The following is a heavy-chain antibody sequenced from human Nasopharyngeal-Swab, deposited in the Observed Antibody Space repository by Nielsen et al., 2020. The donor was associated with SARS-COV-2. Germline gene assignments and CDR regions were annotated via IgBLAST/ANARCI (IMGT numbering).Heavy chain of an antibody. D-gene: IGHD3-16*01. CDR1: GFTFSSYG. J-gene: IGHJ4*02. CDR2: IWYDGSNK. V-gene: IGHV3-33*01. CDR3: ARDAGGSGGGY. Sequence: GESLKISCAASGFTFSSYGMHWVRQAPGKGLEWVAVIWYDGSNKYYADPVKGRFTISRDNSKNTLYLQMNSLRAEDTAVYYCARDAGGSGGGYWGQGTLVTVSS.